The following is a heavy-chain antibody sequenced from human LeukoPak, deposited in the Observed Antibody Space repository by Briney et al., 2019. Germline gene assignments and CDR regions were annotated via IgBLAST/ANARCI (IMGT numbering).Heavy chain of an antibody. V-gene: IGHV1-18*01. CDR2: ISTSNGNT. CDR1: GYTFTNYG. CDR3: ARVLGYCSGAGCYEFDP. J-gene: IGHJ5*02. D-gene: IGHD2-15*01. Sequence: ASVKVSCKASGYTFTNYGISWVRQAPGQGLEWMGRISTSNGNTNYAQKLQGRVTLTTDTSTTTAYMELRSLRSDDTAVYYCARVLGYCSGAGCYEFDPWGQGTLVTVSS.